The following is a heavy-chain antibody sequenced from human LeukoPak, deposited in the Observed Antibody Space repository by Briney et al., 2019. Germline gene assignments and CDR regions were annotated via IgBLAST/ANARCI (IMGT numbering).Heavy chain of an antibody. J-gene: IGHJ3*02. V-gene: IGHV4-34*01. CDR2: INHSGST. CDR1: GGSFSGYY. CDR3: ARGRGQWLIWKAFDI. Sequence: SETLSLTCAVYGGSFSGYYRSWIRQPPGTGLEWIGEINHSGSTNYNPSLKSRVTISVDTSNNQFSLKLSSVTAPDTAVYYCARGRGQWLIWKAFDIWGQGTMVTVSS. D-gene: IGHD6-19*01.